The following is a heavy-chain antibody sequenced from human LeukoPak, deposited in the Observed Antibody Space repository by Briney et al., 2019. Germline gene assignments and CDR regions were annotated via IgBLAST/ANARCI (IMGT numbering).Heavy chain of an antibody. CDR2: IYYSGRT. J-gene: IGHJ4*02. Sequence: PSETLSLTCSVSGGSISSYYWSWIRQPPGRGLEWIGYIYYSGRTSYNPSLKSRVTISVDTSKNQFSLRLSSVTAADTAVYYCAGDKTTGGWYEFDYWGQGTLVTVSS. D-gene: IGHD6-19*01. CDR1: GGSISSYY. CDR3: AGDKTTGGWYEFDY. V-gene: IGHV4-59*01.